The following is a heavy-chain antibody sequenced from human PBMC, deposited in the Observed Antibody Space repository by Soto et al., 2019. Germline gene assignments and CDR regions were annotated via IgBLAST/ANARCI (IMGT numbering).Heavy chain of an antibody. D-gene: IGHD6-13*01. V-gene: IGHV1-69*04. Sequence: SVKVSCKASGGTFSSYTISWVRQAPGQGLEWMGRIIPILGIANYAQKFQGRVTITADKPTSTAYMELSSLRSEDTAVYYCAREVGSSWYLDYWGQGTLVTVSS. J-gene: IGHJ4*02. CDR2: IIPILGIA. CDR1: GGTFSSYT. CDR3: AREVGSSWYLDY.